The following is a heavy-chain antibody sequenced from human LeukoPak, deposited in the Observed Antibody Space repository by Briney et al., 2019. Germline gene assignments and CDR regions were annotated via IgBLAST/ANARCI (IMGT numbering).Heavy chain of an antibody. J-gene: IGHJ4*02. CDR1: GSSITNTYY. D-gene: IGHD3-16*01. CDR2: VFQLQTVRT. V-gene: IGHV4-38-2*02. Sequence: SETLSLTCTVSGSSITNTYYWAWFRQPPGKGLEWVATVFQLQTVRTFSNPSLESRVTLSLDTSQNQFSLNLTSVPAADTALYFCARVLNVPKLIDSWGQGTLVTVSS. CDR3: ARVLNVPKLIDS.